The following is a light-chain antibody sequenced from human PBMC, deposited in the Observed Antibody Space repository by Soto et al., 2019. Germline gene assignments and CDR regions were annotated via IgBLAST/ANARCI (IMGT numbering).Light chain of an antibody. Sequence: QSVLTQPPLVSGAPGQRVTISCTGTSSNIGADYNVHWYRQVPGTAPKLLIYGNNDRPSGVPDRFSGSKSGPSASLAITGLQTEDEADYYCQSYDTGLRGMVFGGGTKLTVL. CDR1: SSNIGADYN. CDR2: GNN. V-gene: IGLV1-40*01. CDR3: QSYDTGLRGMV. J-gene: IGLJ2*01.